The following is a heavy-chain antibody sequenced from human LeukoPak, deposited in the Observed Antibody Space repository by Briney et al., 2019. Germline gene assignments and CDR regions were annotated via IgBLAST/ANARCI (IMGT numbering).Heavy chain of an antibody. Sequence: SETLSLTCTVSGGSISSGSYYWSWIRQPAGKGLEWIGRIYTSGSTNYNPSLKSRVTISVDTSKNQFSLKLSSVTAADTAVYYCAREDPQLDAFDIWGQGTMVTVSS. CDR1: GGSISSGSYY. V-gene: IGHV4-61*02. J-gene: IGHJ3*02. CDR2: IYTSGST. CDR3: AREDPQLDAFDI. D-gene: IGHD3/OR15-3a*01.